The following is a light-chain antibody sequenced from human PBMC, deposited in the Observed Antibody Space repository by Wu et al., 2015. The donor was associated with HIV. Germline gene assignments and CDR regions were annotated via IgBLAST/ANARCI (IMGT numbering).Light chain of an antibody. CDR3: QQADSFPPI. CDR2: AAS. J-gene: IGKJ5*01. CDR1: QGIGNW. V-gene: IGKV1-12*01. Sequence: DIRMTQSPSSVSASVGDRVTITCRASQGIGNWLAWYQQKPGKAPKLLIHAASTLQSGVPSRFSGAGSGTDFTLTINSLQPEDSATYYCQQADSFPPIFGQGTRLDIK.